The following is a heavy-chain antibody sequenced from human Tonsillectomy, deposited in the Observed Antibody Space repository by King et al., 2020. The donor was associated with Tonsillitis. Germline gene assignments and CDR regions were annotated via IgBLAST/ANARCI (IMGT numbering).Heavy chain of an antibody. D-gene: IGHD1-26*01. Sequence: VQLVESGGGLVQPGGSLRLSCAASGFTFSNYVMSWVRQAPGKGLEWVATIRASGGSAYSADSVKGRFTISRDSSKNTLYLQMNSLRAEDTAVYYCAKVIVGATRGYYFDYWGQGTLVTVPS. J-gene: IGHJ4*02. CDR3: AKVIVGATRGYYFDY. CDR2: IRASGGSA. V-gene: IGHV3-23*04. CDR1: GFTFSNYV.